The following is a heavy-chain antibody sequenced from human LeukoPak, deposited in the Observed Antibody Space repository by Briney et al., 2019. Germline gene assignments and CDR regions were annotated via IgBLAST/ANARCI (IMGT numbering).Heavy chain of an antibody. J-gene: IGHJ4*02. CDR3: ARPLNSSGWDLSY. CDR1: GYTFTGYY. CDR2: INPNSGGT. D-gene: IGHD6-19*01. V-gene: IGHV1-2*02. Sequence: ASVKVSCKASGYTFTGYYMHWVRQAPGQGLEWMGWINPNSGGTNYAQKFQGRVTMTRDTSISTAYMELSRLSSVDTAVYYCARPLNSSGWDLSYWGQGTLVTVSS.